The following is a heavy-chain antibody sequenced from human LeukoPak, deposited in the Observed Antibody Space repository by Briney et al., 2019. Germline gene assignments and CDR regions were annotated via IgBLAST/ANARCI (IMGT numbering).Heavy chain of an antibody. Sequence: PGGSLRLSCAASGFTFSSYSMNWVRQAPGKGLEWASSISSSSSYIYYADSVKGRFTISRDNAKNSLYLQMNSLRAEDTAVYYCARGPIDQFDYWGQGTLVTVSS. D-gene: IGHD3-16*02. CDR3: ARGPIDQFDY. V-gene: IGHV3-21*01. J-gene: IGHJ4*02. CDR1: GFTFSSYS. CDR2: ISSSSSYI.